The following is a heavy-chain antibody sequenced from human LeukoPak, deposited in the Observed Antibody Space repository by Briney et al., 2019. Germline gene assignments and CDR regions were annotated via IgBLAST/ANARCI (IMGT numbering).Heavy chain of an antibody. D-gene: IGHD3-10*01. J-gene: IGHJ4*02. CDR1: GYTFTSYD. CDR2: MNPNSGNT. CDR3: ASALFRGVRLVDY. V-gene: IGHV1-8*01. Sequence: GASVNVSCKASGYTFTSYDINWVRQATGQGPEWMGWMNPNSGNTGYAQKFQGRVTMTRNTSISTAYMELSSLRSEDTAVYYCASALFRGVRLVDYWGQGTLVTVSS.